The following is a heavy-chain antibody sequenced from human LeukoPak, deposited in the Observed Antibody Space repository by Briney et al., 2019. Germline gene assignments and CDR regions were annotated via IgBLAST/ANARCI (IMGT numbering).Heavy chain of an antibody. CDR1: GFTFSSYW. CDR3: ARRRLFYGSGSYYNEGYYYYGMDV. J-gene: IGHJ6*02. D-gene: IGHD3-10*01. CDR2: IKQDGSEK. Sequence: GGSLRLSCAASGFTFSSYWMSWVRQAPGKGLEWVANIKQDGSEKYYVDSVKGRFTISRDNAKNSLYLQMNSLRAEDTAVYYCARRRLFYGSGSYYNEGYYYYGMDVWGQGTTVTVSS. V-gene: IGHV3-7*03.